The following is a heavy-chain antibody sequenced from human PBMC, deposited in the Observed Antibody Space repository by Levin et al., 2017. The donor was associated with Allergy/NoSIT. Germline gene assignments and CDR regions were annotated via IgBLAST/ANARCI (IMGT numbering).Heavy chain of an antibody. Sequence: GASVKVSCAASGFTFSLYGMHWVRQAPGRGLEWVAVIWYDGSNKYYADSVKGRFTISRDNSKNTLYLQMNSLRAEDTAVYYCARDNPTMTTVTASMDFWDKGTTVTVSS. CDR3: ARDNPTMTTVTASMDF. D-gene: IGHD4-17*01. J-gene: IGHJ6*03. V-gene: IGHV3-33*01. CDR2: IWYDGSNK. CDR1: GFTFSLYG.